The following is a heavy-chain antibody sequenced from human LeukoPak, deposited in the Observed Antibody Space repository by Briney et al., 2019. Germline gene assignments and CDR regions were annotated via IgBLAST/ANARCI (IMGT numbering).Heavy chain of an antibody. CDR1: GGSFSGYY. CDR3: VRGKEGMAAARLLYYFDY. D-gene: IGHD6-13*01. J-gene: IGHJ4*02. CDR2: INHSGST. V-gene: IGHV4-34*01. Sequence: PSETLSLTCAVYGGSFSGYYWSWIRQPPGKGLEWIGEINHSGSTNYNPSLKSRVTISVDTSKNQFSLKLSSVTAADTAVYYCVRGKEGMAAARLLYYFDYWGQGTLVTVSS.